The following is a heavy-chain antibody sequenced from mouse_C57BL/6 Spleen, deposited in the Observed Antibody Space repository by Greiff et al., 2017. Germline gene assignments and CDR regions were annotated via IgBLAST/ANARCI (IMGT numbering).Heavy chain of an antibody. J-gene: IGHJ4*01. CDR2: ISDGGSYT. CDR3: ARDGNYVRYAMDY. Sequence: EVHLVESGGGLVKPGGSLKLSCAASGFTFSSYAMSWVRQTPEKRLEWVATISDGGSYTYYPDNVKGRFTISRDNAKNNLDLQMSHLKSEDTAMYYCARDGNYVRYAMDYWGQGTSVTVSS. D-gene: IGHD2-1*01. V-gene: IGHV5-4*01. CDR1: GFTFSSYA.